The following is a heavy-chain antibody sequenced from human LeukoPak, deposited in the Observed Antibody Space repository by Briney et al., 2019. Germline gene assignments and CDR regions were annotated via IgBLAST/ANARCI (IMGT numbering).Heavy chain of an antibody. CDR1: GGSMNSYY. Sequence: SETLSLTCTVSGGSMNSYYWMWFRQPPGKRLEWIAYIYYSGSANYNPSLKSRVTISVDTSRNQFSLNLNSVTAADTAVYYCASGWYRGLYAYDYWGQGTLVTVSS. D-gene: IGHD6-19*01. CDR2: IYYSGSA. J-gene: IGHJ4*02. CDR3: ASGWYRGLYAYDY. V-gene: IGHV4-59*12.